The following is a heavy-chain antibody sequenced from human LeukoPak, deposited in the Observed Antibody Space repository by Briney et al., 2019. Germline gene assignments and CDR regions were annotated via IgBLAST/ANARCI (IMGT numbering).Heavy chain of an antibody. CDR1: GGTFSSYA. CDR3: ARARGGYYYFDY. D-gene: IGHD3-22*01. J-gene: IGHJ4*02. Sequence: ASVKVSCKASGGTFSSYAISWVRQAPGQGLEWMGWMNPNSGNTGYAQKFQGRVTMTRNTSISTAYMELSSLRSEDTAVYYCARARGGYYYFDYWGQGTLVTVSS. CDR2: MNPNSGNT. V-gene: IGHV1-8*02.